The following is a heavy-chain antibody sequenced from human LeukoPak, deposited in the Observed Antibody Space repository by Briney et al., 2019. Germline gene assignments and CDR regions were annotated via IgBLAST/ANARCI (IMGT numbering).Heavy chain of an antibody. D-gene: IGHD5-18*01. V-gene: IGHV4-61*01. J-gene: IGHJ5*02. Sequence: PSETLSLTCTVSGGSVSSGSYYWSWIRQPPGKGLEWIGYIYYSGSTNYNPSLKSRVTISVDTSKNQFSLKLSSVTAADTAVYYCARGTQLWLPTNWFDPWGQGTLVIVSS. CDR3: ARGTQLWLPTNWFDP. CDR2: IYYSGST. CDR1: GGSVSSGSYY.